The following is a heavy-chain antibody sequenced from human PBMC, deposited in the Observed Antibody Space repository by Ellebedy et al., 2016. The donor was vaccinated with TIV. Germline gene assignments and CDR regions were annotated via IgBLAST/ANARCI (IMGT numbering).Heavy chain of an antibody. CDR2: ITSGKNYI. J-gene: IGHJ6*02. Sequence: PGGSLRLSCAASRFTFSSYSMNWVRQAPGKGLEWVSSITSGKNYIYYADSVKGRFTISRDNANNSLYLQMESLTAEDTAVYFCAKDRSGDQYGMDVWGQGTTVTVSS. CDR3: AKDRSGDQYGMDV. V-gene: IGHV3-21*01. CDR1: RFTFSSYS. D-gene: IGHD2-21*01.